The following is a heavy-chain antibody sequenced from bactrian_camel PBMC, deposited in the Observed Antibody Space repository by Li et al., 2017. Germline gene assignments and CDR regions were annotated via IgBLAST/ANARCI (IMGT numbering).Heavy chain of an antibody. V-gene: IGHV3S54*01. D-gene: IGHD4*01. CDR2: RYTGGGST. Sequence: HVQLVESGGGSVQVGGSLRLSCVASGITDSNLYMGWFRQAPGKEREGVASRYTGGGSTYYADSVKGRFAISRHDASNTMFLQMNDLKPEDTAMYYCATDQSDGSYYSDCRHPADFADVGQGTQVTVS. J-gene: IGHJ4*01. CDR1: GITDSNLY.